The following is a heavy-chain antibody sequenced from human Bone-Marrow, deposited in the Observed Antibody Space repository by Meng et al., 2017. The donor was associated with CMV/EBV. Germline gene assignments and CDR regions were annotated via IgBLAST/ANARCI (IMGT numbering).Heavy chain of an antibody. CDR2: ISYDGSNK. J-gene: IGHJ4*02. CDR1: GFTFSSYA. CDR3: ARNSGYFGWLLRDPLGY. D-gene: IGHD3-9*01. V-gene: IGHV3-30*04. Sequence: GESLKISCAASGFTFSSYAMHWVRQAPGKGLEWVAVISYDGSNKYYADSVKGRFTISRDNSKNTLYLQMNSLRAEDTAVYYCARNSGYFGWLLRDPLGYWGQGTLVTASS.